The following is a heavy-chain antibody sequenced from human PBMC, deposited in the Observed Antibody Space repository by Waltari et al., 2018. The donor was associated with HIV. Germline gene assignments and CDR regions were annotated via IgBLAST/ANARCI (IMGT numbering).Heavy chain of an antibody. CDR1: GFTFSSYW. J-gene: IGHJ4*02. CDR3: ARGGFYGSGSKVN. CDR2: IKQDGSEK. V-gene: IGHV3-7*04. D-gene: IGHD3-10*01. Sequence: EVQLVESGGGLVQPGGSLRLSCAASGFTFSSYWMSWVRQAPGKGPEWVANIKQDGSEKYDVDSVKGRITISRDNAENSLYLQMNSLRAEDTAVYYCARGGFYGSGSKVNWGQGTLVTVSS.